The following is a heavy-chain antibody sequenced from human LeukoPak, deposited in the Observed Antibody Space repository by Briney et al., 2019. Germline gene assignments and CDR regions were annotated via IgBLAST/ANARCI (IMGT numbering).Heavy chain of an antibody. CDR3: ARDRPYYFGSGSYYDGFDS. V-gene: IGHV4-59*01. J-gene: IGHJ4*02. D-gene: IGHD3-10*01. CDR2: IYHSGST. Sequence: SETLSLTCTVSGSSISRYYWSWLRQPPGKGLEWIGYIYHSGSTNYSPSLKSRVTISLDTSKNQFSLNLSSVTAADTAVYYCARDRPYYFGSGSYYDGFDSWGQGTLVTVPS. CDR1: GSSISRYY.